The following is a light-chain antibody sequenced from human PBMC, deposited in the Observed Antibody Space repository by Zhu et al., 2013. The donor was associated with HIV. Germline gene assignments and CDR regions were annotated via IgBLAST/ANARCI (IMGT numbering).Light chain of an antibody. CDR2: GAS. CDR3: QYYGSPPYP. V-gene: IGKV3-20*01. Sequence: EIVLTQSPGTLSLSPGERATLSCTASQSVSSSYLTWYQQRPGQAPRLLIFGASSRASGIPDRFSGSGSGTDFTLTISRLEPEDFAVYYCQYYGSPPYPFGQGTKVEIK. J-gene: IGKJ2*01. CDR1: QSVSSSY.